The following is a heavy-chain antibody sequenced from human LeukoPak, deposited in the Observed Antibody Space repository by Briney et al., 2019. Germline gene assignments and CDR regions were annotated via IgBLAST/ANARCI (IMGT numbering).Heavy chain of an antibody. D-gene: IGHD6-19*01. J-gene: IGHJ2*01. CDR3: ARDPLRVAGTGRFFDL. Sequence: GGPLRLSCATSGFTFSSYEMNWVRQAPRKGLEWVSCISTSGSPIYYADPVKGRFTISRDNAKNFLFLQMNSLRAEDTAIYYCARDPLRVAGTGRFFDLWGRGTLVTVSS. CDR2: ISTSGSPI. V-gene: IGHV3-48*03. CDR1: GFTFSSYE.